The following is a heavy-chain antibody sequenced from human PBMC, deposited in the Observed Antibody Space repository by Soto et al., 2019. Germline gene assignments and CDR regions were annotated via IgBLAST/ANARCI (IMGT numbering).Heavy chain of an antibody. Sequence: SETLSLTCTVSGGSISSSSYYWGWIRQPPGKGLEWIGSIYYSGSTYYNPSLKSRVTISVDTSKDQFSLKLSSVTAADTAVYYCARQEDIVATSFDYWGQGTLVTVSS. CDR2: IYYSGST. D-gene: IGHD5-12*01. CDR1: GGSISSSSYY. V-gene: IGHV4-39*01. J-gene: IGHJ4*02. CDR3: ARQEDIVATSFDY.